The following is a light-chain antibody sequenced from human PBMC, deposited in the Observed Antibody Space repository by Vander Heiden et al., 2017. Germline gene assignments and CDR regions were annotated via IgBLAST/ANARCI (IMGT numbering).Light chain of an antibody. J-gene: IGKJ1*01. V-gene: IGKV3-20*01. CDR1: QSVSSSY. CDR3: HHYGSSSWT. CDR2: GSS. Sequence: EIVLTQSQATLSLSEGARATLSCRASQSVSSSYLSEYQQKPGQPPILLIYGSSLRATGIPDRFSSSCSATYFPLTISILDPHFFAVYYCHHYGSSSWTFGQGTKVEIK.